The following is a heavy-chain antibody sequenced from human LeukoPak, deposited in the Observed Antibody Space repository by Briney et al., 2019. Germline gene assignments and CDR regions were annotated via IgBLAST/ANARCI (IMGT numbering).Heavy chain of an antibody. J-gene: IGHJ6*02. D-gene: IGHD1-7*01. CDR1: GGSISSDDYY. CDR3: ARDSYPRPLELRFYYGMDV. CDR2: IYNSGST. Sequence: SETLPLTCTVSGGSISSDDYYWSWIRQPPGKGLEWIGYIYNSGSTYYNPSLKSRVTMSVDTSKNQFSLKLSSVTAADTAVYYCARDSYPRPLELRFYYGMDVWGQGTTVTVSS. V-gene: IGHV4-30-4*01.